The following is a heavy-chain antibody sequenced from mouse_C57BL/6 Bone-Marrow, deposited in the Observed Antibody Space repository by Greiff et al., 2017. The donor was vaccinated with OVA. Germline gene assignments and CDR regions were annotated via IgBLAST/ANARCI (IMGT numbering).Heavy chain of an antibody. D-gene: IGHD4-1*01. CDR1: GYTFTDYY. J-gene: IGHJ2*01. Sequence: VQLQQSGAELVRPGASVKLSCKASGYTFTDYYINWVQQRPGQGLEWIARIYPGSGNTYYNEKFKGKATLTAEKSSSTAYMQLSSLTSEDAAVYFCARLGDFDYWGQGTTLTVSS. CDR3: ARLGDFDY. V-gene: IGHV1-76*01. CDR2: IYPGSGNT.